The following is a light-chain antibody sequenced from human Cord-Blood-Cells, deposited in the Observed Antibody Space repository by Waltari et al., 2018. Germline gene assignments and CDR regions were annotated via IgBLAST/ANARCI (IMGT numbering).Light chain of an antibody. J-gene: IGKJ1*01. Sequence: DIQITQSPSTLSASVGDRVTSTCRASQSISSWLAWYQQKPGKAPKLLIYDASSLESGVPSRFIGSGSVTEFTLTSSSLQPDDFATYYCQQYNSYWTFGQGSKVEIK. CDR3: QQYNSYWT. V-gene: IGKV1-5*01. CDR2: DAS. CDR1: QSISSW.